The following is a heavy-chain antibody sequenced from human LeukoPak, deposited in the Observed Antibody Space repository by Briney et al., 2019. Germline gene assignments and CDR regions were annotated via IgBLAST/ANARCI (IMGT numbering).Heavy chain of an antibody. J-gene: IGHJ5*02. Sequence: SETLSLTCTVSGGSVSSGSYYWSWVRQPPGKGLEWIGYIYYSGSTNYNPSLKSRVTISLDTSKNQFSLKLSSVTAADTAIYYCARVYYIDSNWFDPWGQGTLVTVSS. D-gene: IGHD1-26*01. CDR1: GGSVSSGSYY. V-gene: IGHV4-61*01. CDR3: ARVYYIDSNWFDP. CDR2: IYYSGST.